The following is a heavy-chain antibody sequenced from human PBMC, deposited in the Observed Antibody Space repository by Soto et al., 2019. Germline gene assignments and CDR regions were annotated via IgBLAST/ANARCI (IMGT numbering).Heavy chain of an antibody. D-gene: IGHD2-2*01. CDR1: GGSISSGGYY. V-gene: IGHV4-31*03. J-gene: IGHJ4*02. Sequence: SETLSLTCTVSGGSISSGGYYWSWIRQHPGKGLEWIGYIYYSGSTYYNPSLKSRVTISVDTSKNQFSLKLSSVTAADTAVYYCARALLDFTSCYACFDYWGQGTLVTVSS. CDR3: ARALLDFTSCYACFDY. CDR2: IYYSGST.